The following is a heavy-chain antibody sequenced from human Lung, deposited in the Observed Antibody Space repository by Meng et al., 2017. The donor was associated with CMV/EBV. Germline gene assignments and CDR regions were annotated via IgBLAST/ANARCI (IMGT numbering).Heavy chain of an antibody. J-gene: IGHJ4*02. CDR3: APGPASDYRSSYYFDY. CDR1: GYTFTRYP. CDR2: INTNTGNP. Sequence: QVQLLQSGSELKKPGASVKVSCKASGYTFTRYPMNWVRQAPGQGLEWMGWINTNTGNPTYAQGFTGRFVFSLDTSVSTAYLQISSLKAEDAAVYYCAPGPASDYRSSYYFDYWGQGTLVTVSS. V-gene: IGHV7-4-1*02. D-gene: IGHD4-17*01.